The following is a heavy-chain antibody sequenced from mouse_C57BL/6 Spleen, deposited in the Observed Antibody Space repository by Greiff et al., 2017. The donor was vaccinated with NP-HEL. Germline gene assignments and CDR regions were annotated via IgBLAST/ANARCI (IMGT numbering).Heavy chain of an antibody. V-gene: IGHV1-82*01. D-gene: IGHD1-1*01. CDR3: ARSTTVMDY. CDR2: IYPGDGDT. Sequence: VQLQQSGPELVKPGASVKISCKASGYAFSSSWMNWVKQRPGKGLEWIGRIYPGDGDTNYNGKFKGKATLTADKSSSTAYMKLSSLTSEDSAVYFCARSTTVMDYWGQGTSVTVSS. CDR1: GYAFSSSW. J-gene: IGHJ4*01.